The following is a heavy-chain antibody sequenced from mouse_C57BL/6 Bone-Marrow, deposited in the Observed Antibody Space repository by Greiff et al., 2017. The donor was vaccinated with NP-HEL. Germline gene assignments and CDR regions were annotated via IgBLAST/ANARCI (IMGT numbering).Heavy chain of an antibody. V-gene: IGHV7-1*01. CDR1: GFTFSDFY. CDR2: SRNKANDYTT. J-gene: IGHJ4*01. CDR3: ARDATNYYGSSYAMDY. Sequence: EVNLVESGGGLVQSGRSLRLSCATSGFTFSDFYMEWVRQAPGKGLEWIAASRNKANDYTTEYSASVKGRFIVSRDTSQSILYLQMNALRAEDTAIYYCARDATNYYGSSYAMDYWGQGTSVTVSS. D-gene: IGHD1-1*01.